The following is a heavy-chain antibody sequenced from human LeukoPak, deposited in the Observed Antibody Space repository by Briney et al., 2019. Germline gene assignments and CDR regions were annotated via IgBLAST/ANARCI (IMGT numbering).Heavy chain of an antibody. D-gene: IGHD2-15*01. J-gene: IGHJ5*02. V-gene: IGHV5-10-1*01. Sequence: GESLKISCKGFGYTFTIYWITWVRQMPGKGLEWMGRIDPSDSYTDYSPSFQGHVTISADKSTSTAYLQWSSLRASDSAMYYCARQEYCSGGSCYTWFDPWGQGTLVTVSS. CDR3: ARQEYCSGGSCYTWFDP. CDR1: GYTFTIYW. CDR2: IDPSDSYT.